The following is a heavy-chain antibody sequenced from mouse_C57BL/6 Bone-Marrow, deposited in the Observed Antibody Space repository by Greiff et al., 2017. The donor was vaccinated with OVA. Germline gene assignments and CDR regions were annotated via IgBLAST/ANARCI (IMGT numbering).Heavy chain of an antibody. CDR1: GYTFTSYW. CDR2: INPSSGYT. V-gene: IGHV1-7*01. J-gene: IGHJ4*01. Sequence: QVQLQQSGAELAQPGASVKLSCKASGYTFTSYWMHWVKQRPGQGLEWIGYINPSSGYTKYNQKFKDQATLTADKSSSTAYMQLSSLTYEDSAVYYCARGGYDYEDAMDYWGQGTSVTVSS. D-gene: IGHD2-4*01. CDR3: ARGGYDYEDAMDY.